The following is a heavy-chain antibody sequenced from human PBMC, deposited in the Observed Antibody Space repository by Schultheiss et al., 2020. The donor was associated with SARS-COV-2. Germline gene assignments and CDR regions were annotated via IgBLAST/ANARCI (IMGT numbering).Heavy chain of an antibody. V-gene: IGHV1-2*06. CDR1: GGTFSSYA. CDR2: INPNTGDT. Sequence: ASVKVSCKASGGTFSSYAISWVRQAPGQGLEWMGRINPNTGDTDYAQKFQDRVTLTRDTSITTVYMELSRLKSDDTAMYYCARDSRTSIAARPSFDYWGQGTLVTVSS. CDR3: ARDSRTSIAARPSFDY. D-gene: IGHD6-6*01. J-gene: IGHJ4*02.